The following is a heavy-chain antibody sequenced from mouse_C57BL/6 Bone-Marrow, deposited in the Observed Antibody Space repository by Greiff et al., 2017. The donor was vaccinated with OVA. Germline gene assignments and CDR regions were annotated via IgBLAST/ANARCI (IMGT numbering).Heavy chain of an antibody. Sequence: EVQGVESGGGLVQPGGSLKLSCAASGFTFSDYYMYWVRQTPEKRLEWVAYISNGGGSTYYPDTVKGRFTISRDNAKNTLYLQMSRLKSEDTAMYYCARHCVYYDDDGYAMDYWGQGTSVTVSS. V-gene: IGHV5-12*01. CDR3: ARHCVYYDDDGYAMDY. J-gene: IGHJ4*01. D-gene: IGHD2-4*01. CDR1: GFTFSDYY. CDR2: ISNGGGST.